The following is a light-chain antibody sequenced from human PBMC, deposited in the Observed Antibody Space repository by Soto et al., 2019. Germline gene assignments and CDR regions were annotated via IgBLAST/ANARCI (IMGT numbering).Light chain of an antibody. CDR3: VQRKIWPWT. CDR2: DES. J-gene: IGKJ1*01. Sequence: EIVLTQSPATLSLSPGERATLSCRASQSVNSQLAWYQHKPGQAPRLLIYDESNRATGIPARFSGSGSGTDFTLPISSLEPEDFAIYYCVQRKIWPWTVGQGTKVEIK. V-gene: IGKV3-11*01. CDR1: QSVNSQ.